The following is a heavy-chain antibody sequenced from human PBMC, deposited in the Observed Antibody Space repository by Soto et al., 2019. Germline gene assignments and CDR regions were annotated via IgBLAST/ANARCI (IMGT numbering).Heavy chain of an antibody. CDR3: AMSPVLLYFDWLVYEHDY. D-gene: IGHD3-9*01. CDR1: VGSFSGYY. V-gene: IGHV4-34*01. CDR2: INHSGST. J-gene: IGHJ4*01. Sequence: SETLSLTCSVYVGSFSGYYWSWIRQPPGKGLEWIGEINHSGSTNYNPSLKSRVTISVDTSKNQFSLKLSSVTAADTAVYYCAMSPVLLYFDWLVYEHDYCGHGTLVTVS.